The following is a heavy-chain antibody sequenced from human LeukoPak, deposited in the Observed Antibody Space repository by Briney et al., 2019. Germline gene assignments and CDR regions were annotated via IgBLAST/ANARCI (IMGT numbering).Heavy chain of an antibody. J-gene: IGHJ4*02. V-gene: IGHV1-18*01. CDR2: ISAYNGNT. CDR1: GYTFTSYG. CDR3: ARDFSSVLGSNWYRPFDY. Sequence: ASVKVSCKASGYTFTSYGISWVRQAPGQGLEWMGWISAYNGNTNYEQKYQGRVTMTTDTSTSTAYMELRSLTSDDTAVYYCARDFSSVLGSNWYRPFDYWGQGTLVIVSS. D-gene: IGHD6-13*01.